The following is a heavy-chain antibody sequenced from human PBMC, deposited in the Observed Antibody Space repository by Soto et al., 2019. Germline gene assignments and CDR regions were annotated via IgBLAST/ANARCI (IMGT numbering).Heavy chain of an antibody. CDR3: ARAGTMVRGVIITSLGWWFDP. CDR1: GGSISSGGYY. CDR2: IYYSGST. Sequence: SETLSLTCTVSGGSISSGGYYWSWIRQHPGKGLEWIGYIYYSGSTYYNPSLKSRVTISVDTSKDQFSLKLSSVTAADTAVYYCARAGTMVRGVIITSLGWWFDPWGQGTLVTVSS. V-gene: IGHV4-31*03. J-gene: IGHJ5*02. D-gene: IGHD3-10*01.